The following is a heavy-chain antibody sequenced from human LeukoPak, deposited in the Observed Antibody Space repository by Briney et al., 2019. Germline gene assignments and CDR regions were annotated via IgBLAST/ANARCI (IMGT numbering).Heavy chain of an antibody. CDR3: AREGYCSSTSCYFDY. V-gene: IGHV3-33*01. D-gene: IGHD2-2*01. J-gene: IGHJ4*02. CDR1: GFTFSSYG. CDR2: IWYDGSNK. Sequence: GGSLRLSCAASGFTFSSYGMHWVRQAPGKGLEWVAVIWYDGSNKYYADSVKGRFTISRDNSKNTLYLQMNSLRAEDTAVYYCAREGYCSSTSCYFDYWGQGTLVTVSS.